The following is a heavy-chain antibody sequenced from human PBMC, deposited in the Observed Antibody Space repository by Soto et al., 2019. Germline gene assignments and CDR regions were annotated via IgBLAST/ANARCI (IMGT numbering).Heavy chain of an antibody. D-gene: IGHD3-10*01. CDR1: GFTFSSYA. Sequence: GGSLRLSCAASGFTFSSYAMSWVRQAPGKGLEWVSAISGSGGSTYYADSVKGRFTISRDNSKNTLYLQVNSLRAEDTAVYYCAKDRDQWFGNWFDPWGQGTLVTVSS. J-gene: IGHJ5*02. CDR3: AKDRDQWFGNWFDP. V-gene: IGHV3-23*01. CDR2: ISGSGGST.